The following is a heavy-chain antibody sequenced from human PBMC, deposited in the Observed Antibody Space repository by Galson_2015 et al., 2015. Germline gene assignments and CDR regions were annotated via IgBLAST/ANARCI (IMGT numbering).Heavy chain of an antibody. CDR3: ARHMRPPQTGDPFDY. CDR2: IYYSGST. D-gene: IGHD2-21*02. V-gene: IGHV4-39*01. CDR1: GGSISSSSYY. Sequence: ETLSLTCTVSGGSISSSSYYWGWIRQPPGKGLEWIGSIYYSGSTYYNPSLKSRVTISVDTSKNQFPLKLSSVTAADTAVYYCARHMRPPQTGDPFDYWGQGTLVTVSS. J-gene: IGHJ4*02.